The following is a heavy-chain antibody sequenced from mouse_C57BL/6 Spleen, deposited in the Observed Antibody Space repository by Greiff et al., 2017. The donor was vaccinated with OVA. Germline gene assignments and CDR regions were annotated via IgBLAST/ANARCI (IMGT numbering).Heavy chain of an antibody. V-gene: IGHV1-50*01. CDR3: ARSITTGGNYFDY. CDR2: IDPSDSYT. J-gene: IGHJ2*01. Sequence: VQLQQPGAELVKPGASVKLSCKASGYTFTSYWMQWVKQRPGQGLEWIGEIDPSDSYTNYNQKFKGKATLTVDTSSSTAYMQLSSLTSEDSAVYYGARSITTGGNYFDYWGQGTTLTVSS. D-gene: IGHD1-1*01. CDR1: GYTFTSYW.